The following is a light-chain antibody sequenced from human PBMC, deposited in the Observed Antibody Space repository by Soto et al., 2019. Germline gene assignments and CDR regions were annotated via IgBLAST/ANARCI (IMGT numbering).Light chain of an antibody. J-gene: IGLJ1*01. CDR1: SSDVGGYNY. CDR2: DVS. Sequence: QSVLTQPASGSGSPGRSITISCTGTSSDVGGYNYVSWYQQHPGKAPKLMIYDVSNRPSGVSNRFSGSKSGNTASLTISGLQAEDEADYYCSSYTSSTLYVFGTGTKVTVL. CDR3: SSYTSSTLYV. V-gene: IGLV2-14*01.